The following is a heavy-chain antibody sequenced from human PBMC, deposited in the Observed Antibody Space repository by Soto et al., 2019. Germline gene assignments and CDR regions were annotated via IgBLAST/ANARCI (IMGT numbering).Heavy chain of an antibody. V-gene: IGHV4-39*01. Sequence: ETLSLTCTVSGGSISSSSYYWGWIRQPPGKGLEWVGSIYYSGSTYYNPSLKSRVTISIDTSKNQFSLKLSSVTAADTAVYYCARRSIAARRAFDIWGQGTTVTVSS. CDR3: ARRSIAARRAFDI. CDR2: IYYSGST. J-gene: IGHJ3*02. CDR1: GGSISSSSYY. D-gene: IGHD6-6*01.